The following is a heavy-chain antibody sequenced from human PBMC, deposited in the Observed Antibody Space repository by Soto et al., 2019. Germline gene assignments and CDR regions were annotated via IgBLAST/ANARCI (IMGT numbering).Heavy chain of an antibody. CDR3: ARVDSSGYQPFDY. Sequence: QVQLQESGPGLVKPSQTLSLTCTVSGGSISSGDYYWSWIRQPPGKGLEWIGYIYYSGSTYYNPSLKSRVTISVDTSKNQFSLRLSSVTAADTAVYYCARVDSSGYQPFDYWGQGTLVTVTS. J-gene: IGHJ4*02. D-gene: IGHD3-22*01. V-gene: IGHV4-30-4*01. CDR1: GGSISSGDYY. CDR2: IYYSGST.